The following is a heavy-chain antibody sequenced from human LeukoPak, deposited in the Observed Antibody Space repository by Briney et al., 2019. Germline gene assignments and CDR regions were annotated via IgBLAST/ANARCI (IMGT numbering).Heavy chain of an antibody. CDR2: ISYDGSNK. J-gene: IGHJ6*04. CDR3: ARGTVTTFNYYGMDV. CDR1: GFTFSSYA. D-gene: IGHD4-17*01. V-gene: IGHV3-30*04. Sequence: GGSLRLSCAASGFTFSSYATHWVRQAPGKGLEWVAVISYDGSNKYYADSVKGRFTISRDNSKNTLYLQMNSLRAEDTAVYYCARGTVTTFNYYGMDVWGKGTTVTVSS.